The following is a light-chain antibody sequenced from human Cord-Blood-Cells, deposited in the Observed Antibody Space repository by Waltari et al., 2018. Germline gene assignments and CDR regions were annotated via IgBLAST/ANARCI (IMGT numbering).Light chain of an antibody. J-gene: IGKJ3*01. Sequence: DIQMTQFPYSLSASVGDRVTITCRASQGISNYLAWYQQKPGKVPKLLIYAASTLQSGVPSRFSGSGSGTDFTLTISSLQPEDVATYYCQKYNSAPPFTFGPGTKVDIK. CDR3: QKYNSAPPFT. V-gene: IGKV1-27*01. CDR2: AAS. CDR1: QGISNY.